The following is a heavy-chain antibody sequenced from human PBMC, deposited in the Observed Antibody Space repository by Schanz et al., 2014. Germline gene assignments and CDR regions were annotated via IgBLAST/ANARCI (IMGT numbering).Heavy chain of an antibody. Sequence: QVQWVQSGADVKKPGTAVKVSCKASEYTFTRHYMHWVRQAPGQGLEWMGIIHSTGGTTSHAQKFQGRGTMTRDTSTSTVYMELSSLRSEDTAVYYCARAGQDYSDSSGYATYYFGNWGQGTLVTVSS. J-gene: IGHJ4*02. V-gene: IGHV1-46*01. D-gene: IGHD3-22*01. CDR1: EYTFTRHY. CDR3: ARAGQDYSDSSGYATYYFGN. CDR2: IHSTGGTT.